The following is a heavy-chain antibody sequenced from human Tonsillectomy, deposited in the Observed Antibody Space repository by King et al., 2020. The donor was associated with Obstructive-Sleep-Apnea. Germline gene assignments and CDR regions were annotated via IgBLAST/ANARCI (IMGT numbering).Heavy chain of an antibody. V-gene: IGHV3-21*01. CDR2: ISSSTFYM. Sequence: EVQLVESGGGLVKPGGSLRLSCTASGFTFSTYTMNWVRQAPGKGLEWVSSISSSTFYMYYADSVKGRFTISRDNAKNSLYLQMNSLRAEDTAVYYCARNLLVGDLYYYYAMDVWGQGTTVTVSS. D-gene: IGHD2-15*01. CDR3: ARNLLVGDLYYYYAMDV. CDR1: GFTFSTYT. J-gene: IGHJ6*02.